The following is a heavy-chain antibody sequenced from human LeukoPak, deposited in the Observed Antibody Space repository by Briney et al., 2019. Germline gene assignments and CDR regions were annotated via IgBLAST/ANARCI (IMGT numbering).Heavy chain of an antibody. CDR1: GFTFSSYS. CDR2: ISGSSSYI. J-gene: IGHJ5*02. V-gene: IGHV3-21*04. D-gene: IGHD3-16*01. Sequence: PGGSLRLSCTASGFTFSSYSMNWVRQAPGKGLEWVSSISGSSSYIYYADSVKGRFTISRDNAKNSLYLQMNSLRAEDTAVYYCARSLGTYWGKDFLNWFDPWGQGTLVTVSS. CDR3: ARSLGTYWGKDFLNWFDP.